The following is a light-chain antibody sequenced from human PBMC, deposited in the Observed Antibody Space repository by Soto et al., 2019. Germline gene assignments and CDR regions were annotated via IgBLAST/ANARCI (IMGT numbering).Light chain of an antibody. Sequence: EIVMTQSPATLSVSPGERATLSCRASQSVGTSLAWYQQKPGQAPSLLIFSASTRATGIPARFSGSGSGTAFTLTISSIQSEDFAVYYCQQYRDWPRTFGQGTKVEIK. CDR3: QQYRDWPRT. CDR2: SAS. V-gene: IGKV3-15*01. J-gene: IGKJ1*01. CDR1: QSVGTS.